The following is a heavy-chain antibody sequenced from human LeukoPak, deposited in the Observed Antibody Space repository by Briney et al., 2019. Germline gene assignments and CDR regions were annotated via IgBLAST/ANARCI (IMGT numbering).Heavy chain of an antibody. CDR2: TRFDGSIK. J-gene: IGHJ4*02. D-gene: IGHD1-1*01. CDR1: GFIFSDYG. CDR3: ARWGGTRQYYFDY. V-gene: IGHV3-33*01. Sequence: GRSLRLSCAVSGFIFSDYGFHWVRQAPGKGREWVAVTRFDGSIKQYADSVKGRFTISRDDSKNTLYLQMNSLKSEDTAVYYCARWGGTRQYYFDYWGRGTLVTVSS.